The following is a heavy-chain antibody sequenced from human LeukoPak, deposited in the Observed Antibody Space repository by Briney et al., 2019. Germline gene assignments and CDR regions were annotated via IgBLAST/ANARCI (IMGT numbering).Heavy chain of an antibody. CDR1: GYTFTGYY. Sequence: ASVKVSCKASGYTFTGYYMRWVRQAPGQGLEWMGWVNPNSGGTNYAQKFQGRVTMTRDTSISTAYMELSRLRSDDTAVYYCASGYSYGYQFDYWGQGTLVTVSS. J-gene: IGHJ4*02. V-gene: IGHV1-2*02. D-gene: IGHD5-18*01. CDR3: ASGYSYGYQFDY. CDR2: VNPNSGGT.